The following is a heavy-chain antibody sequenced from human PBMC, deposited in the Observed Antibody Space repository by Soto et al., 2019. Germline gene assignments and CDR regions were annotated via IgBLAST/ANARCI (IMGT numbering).Heavy chain of an antibody. CDR3: ARGGAARPDY. CDR2: ISGSGSPT. J-gene: IGHJ4*02. Sequence: GGPHRLSNTSSGCNFTNYGMNWVRQTPGKGPEWVSYISGSGSPTYANSVKGRFTISRDNAKNSVYLQMNNLRDEDTAVYYCARGGAARPDYWGQGIQVT. CDR1: GCNFTNYG. V-gene: IGHV3-48*02. D-gene: IGHD6-6*01.